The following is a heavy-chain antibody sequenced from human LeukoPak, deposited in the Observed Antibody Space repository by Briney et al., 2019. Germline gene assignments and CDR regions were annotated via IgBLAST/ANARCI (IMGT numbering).Heavy chain of an antibody. J-gene: IGHJ4*02. V-gene: IGHV3-30*04. D-gene: IGHD3-10*01. CDR3: ARARYGSGTFSFDN. Sequence: GRSLRLSCAASGFTFGSYPIHWVRQAPGKGLEWVALISYDGSNKYYADSVKGRFNISRDNSKNTLYLQMNSLRAEDTAVYYCARARYGSGTFSFDNWGQGTLVTVSS. CDR2: ISYDGSNK. CDR1: GFTFGSYP.